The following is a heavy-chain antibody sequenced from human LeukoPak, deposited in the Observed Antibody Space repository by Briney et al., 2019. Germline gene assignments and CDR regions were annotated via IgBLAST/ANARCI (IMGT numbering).Heavy chain of an antibody. CDR1: GFTFSTYG. CDR3: ANRYGSGSYYNPYSFDY. J-gene: IGHJ4*02. Sequence: PGGSLRLSCAASGFTFSTYGMHWVRQAPGKGLEWVAFIRYDASDKYYADSVKGRFTISRDNSKNTLYLQMNSLRAEDTAVYYCANRYGSGSYYNPYSFDYWGQGTLVTVSS. CDR2: IRYDASDK. D-gene: IGHD3-10*01. V-gene: IGHV3-30*02.